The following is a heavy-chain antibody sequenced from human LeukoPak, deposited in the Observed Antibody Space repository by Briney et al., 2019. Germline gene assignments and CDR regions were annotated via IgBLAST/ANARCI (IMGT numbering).Heavy chain of an antibody. J-gene: IGHJ3*02. CDR3: AREGIVVVTAIKEHAFDI. Sequence: ASVKVSCKASGYTFTGYYMHWVRQAPGQGLEWMGIINPSGGSTSYAQKFQGRVTMTRDTSTSTVYMELSSLRSEDTAVYYCAREGIVVVTAIKEHAFDIWGQGTMVTVSS. CDR2: INPSGGST. V-gene: IGHV1-46*01. D-gene: IGHD2-21*02. CDR1: GYTFTGYY.